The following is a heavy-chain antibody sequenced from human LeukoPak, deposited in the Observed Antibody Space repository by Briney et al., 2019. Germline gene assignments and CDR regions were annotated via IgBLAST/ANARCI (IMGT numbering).Heavy chain of an antibody. D-gene: IGHD5-18*01. J-gene: IGHJ4*02. CDR3: ARDGPRGYSYGYKGYFDY. CDR2: INHSGST. V-gene: IGHV4-34*01. Sequence: SETLSLTCAVYGGSFSGYYWSWIRQPPGKGLEWIGEINHSGSTNYNPSLKSRVTISVDTSKNQFSLKLSSVTAADTAVYYCARDGPRGYSYGYKGYFDYWGQGTLVTVSS. CDR1: GGSFSGYY.